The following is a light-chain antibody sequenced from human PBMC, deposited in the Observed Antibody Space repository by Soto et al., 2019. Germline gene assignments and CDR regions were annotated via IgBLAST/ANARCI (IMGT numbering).Light chain of an antibody. CDR1: QSVSSSY. Sequence: EIVLTQSPGTLSLSPGERATLSCRASQSVSSSYLAWYQQKPGQAPRPLIYGASSRAIGIPDRFSGSGSGKDFTLTISKPEPEDFAVYYCQQYGSSPCIFGQGTKVKVK. J-gene: IGKJ1*01. CDR2: GAS. CDR3: QQYGSSPCI. V-gene: IGKV3-20*01.